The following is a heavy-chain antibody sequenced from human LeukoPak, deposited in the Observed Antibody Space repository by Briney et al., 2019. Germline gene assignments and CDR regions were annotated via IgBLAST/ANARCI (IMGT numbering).Heavy chain of an antibody. CDR1: GGSISSSSYD. CDR2: IHYSGST. Sequence: SQTLSRTGTRSGGSISSSSYDWGWIRQPPGKVLEWIGSIHYSGSTNYNPSLESRVTRSVDTSKNQFSLNLSSVTAADTAVYYCAKLARYSYVGVYYFDYWGQGTLVTVSS. J-gene: IGHJ4*02. CDR3: AKLARYSYVGVYYFDY. D-gene: IGHD5-18*01. V-gene: IGHV4-39*07.